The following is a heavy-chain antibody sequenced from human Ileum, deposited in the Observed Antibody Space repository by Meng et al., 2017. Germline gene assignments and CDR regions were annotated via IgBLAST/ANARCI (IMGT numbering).Heavy chain of an antibody. CDR1: GYTFTNYA. D-gene: IGHD2-15*01. J-gene: IGHJ4*02. CDR3: ARERQTSGEDY. CDR2: INTDNGDT. V-gene: IGHV1-3*04. Sequence: VKLVQSGAEVKKPGVSVKVSCKASGYTFTNYAIQWGRQAPGQRLEWVGRINTDNGDTTYSQNFQDRVTLNRDTSAGTVYMYLNSLISEDTAIYYCARERQTSGEDYWGQGTLVTVSS.